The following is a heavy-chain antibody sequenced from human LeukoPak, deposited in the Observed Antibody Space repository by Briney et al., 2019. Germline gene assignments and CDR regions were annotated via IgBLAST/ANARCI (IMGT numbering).Heavy chain of an antibody. V-gene: IGHV3-48*01. CDR3: ARGTYSSGWYGRGDY. CDR1: GFTFSSYS. D-gene: IGHD6-19*01. J-gene: IGHJ4*02. Sequence: PGGSLRLSCAASGFTFSSYSMNWVRQAPGKGLEWVSYISSSSSTIYYADSVKGRFTISRDNAKNSLYLQMNSLRAEDTAVYYCARGTYSSGWYGRGDYWGQGTLVTVSS. CDR2: ISSSSSTI.